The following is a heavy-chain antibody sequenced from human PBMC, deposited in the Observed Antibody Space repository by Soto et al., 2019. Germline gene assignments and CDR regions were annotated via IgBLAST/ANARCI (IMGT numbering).Heavy chain of an antibody. D-gene: IGHD3-22*01. CDR3: ARDRLRGYDSSGFYS. J-gene: IGHJ4*02. CDR2: INHSGST. Sequence: SETLSLTCAVYGGSFSGYYWNWIRQPPGKGLEWIGEINHSGSTNYNPSLKSRVTMTTATSTNTVFLELRSLKSDDTAIYYCARDRLRGYDSSGFYSWGQGTMVTVSS. V-gene: IGHV4-34*01. CDR1: GGSFSGYY.